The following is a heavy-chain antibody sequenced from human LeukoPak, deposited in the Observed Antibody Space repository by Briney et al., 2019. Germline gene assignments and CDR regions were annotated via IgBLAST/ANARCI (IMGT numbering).Heavy chain of an antibody. CDR1: GGSISSSSYY. CDR2: IYHSGST. CDR3: ARQNLGGGSCYDY. J-gene: IGHJ4*02. Sequence: SETLSLTCTVSGGSISSSSYYWGWIRQPPGKGLEWIGSIYHSGSTYYNPSLKSRVTISVDTSKNQFSLKLSSVTAADTAVYYCARQNLGGGSCYDYWGQGTLVTVSS. V-gene: IGHV4-39*01. D-gene: IGHD2-15*01.